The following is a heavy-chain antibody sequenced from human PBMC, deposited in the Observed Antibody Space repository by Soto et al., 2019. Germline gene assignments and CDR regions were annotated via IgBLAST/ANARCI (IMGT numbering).Heavy chain of an antibody. D-gene: IGHD3-9*01. Sequence: SVKVSCKASGGTFDSDSINWVRQAPGQGLEWVGRIVPIFGTRNYAQKFQDRVTISADKSTTTAYMELNSLTSDDTALYYCVRGTTSAGYFRNWLDPWGQGTLVTVSS. CDR3: VRGTTSAGYFRNWLDP. CDR2: IVPIFGTR. CDR1: GGTFDSDS. J-gene: IGHJ5*02. V-gene: IGHV1-69*06.